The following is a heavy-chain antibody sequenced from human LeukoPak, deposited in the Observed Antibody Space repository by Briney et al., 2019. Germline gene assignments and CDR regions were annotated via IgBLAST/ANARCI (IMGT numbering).Heavy chain of an antibody. CDR2: IKQDGSEK. J-gene: IGHJ4*02. CDR3: AKGYGSGTYTHFDY. D-gene: IGHD3-10*01. Sequence: GGSLRLSCAASGFTFSSYWMSWVRQAPGKGLEWVANIKQDGSEKYYVDSVKGRFTISRDNAKNSLYLQMNSLRAEDTAVYYCAKGYGSGTYTHFDYWGQGTLVTVSS. V-gene: IGHV3-7*03. CDR1: GFTFSSYW.